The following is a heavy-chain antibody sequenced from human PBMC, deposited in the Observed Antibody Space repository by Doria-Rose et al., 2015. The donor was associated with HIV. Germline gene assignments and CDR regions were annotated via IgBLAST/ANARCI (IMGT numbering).Heavy chain of an antibody. CDR1: GVSLSSPGMG. Sequence: SGPVLVKPTETLTLTCTVSGVSLSSPGMGVSWIRQPPGKALEWLANVFSEDERSYKTSLKSRLTSSRGTSKSQVVLTMTDMDPVDTATYYCARIKSSRWYHKYYFDFWGQGTLVIVPA. CDR2: VFSEDER. CDR3: ARIKSSRWYHKYYFDF. J-gene: IGHJ4*02. V-gene: IGHV2-26*01. D-gene: IGHD6-13*01.